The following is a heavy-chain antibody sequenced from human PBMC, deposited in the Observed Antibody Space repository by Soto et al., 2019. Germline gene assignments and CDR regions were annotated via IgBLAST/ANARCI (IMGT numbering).Heavy chain of an antibody. CDR3: ARLYSSGWYGPGRY. V-gene: IGHV3-20*04. Sequence: EVQLVESGGSVVRPGGSLRLSCAASGFTFDDNGMSWVRQAPGKGLEWVSGINWNGGSTGYADSVKGRFTISRDNAKNSLYLQMNSLRAEDTALYYCARLYSSGWYGPGRYWGQGTLVTVSS. CDR1: GFTFDDNG. J-gene: IGHJ4*02. CDR2: INWNGGST. D-gene: IGHD6-19*01.